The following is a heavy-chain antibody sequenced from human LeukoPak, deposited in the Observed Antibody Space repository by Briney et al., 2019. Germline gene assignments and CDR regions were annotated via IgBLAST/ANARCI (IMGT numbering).Heavy chain of an antibody. V-gene: IGHV3-30*14. CDR1: GFTFSSYA. D-gene: IGHD6-13*01. Sequence: PGGSLRLSCAASGFTFSSYAMHWVRQAPGKGLEWVAVISYDGSNKYYADSVKGRFTISRDNSKNTLYLQMNSLRAEDTAEYYCARDLGSNGCMDVWGQGTTVTVSS. CDR2: ISYDGSNK. J-gene: IGHJ6*02. CDR3: ARDLGSNGCMDV.